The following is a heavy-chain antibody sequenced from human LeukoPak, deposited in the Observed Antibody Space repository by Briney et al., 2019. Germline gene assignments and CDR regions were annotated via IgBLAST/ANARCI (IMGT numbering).Heavy chain of an antibody. J-gene: IGHJ4*02. CDR1: GGSLSNTNW. D-gene: IGHD1-26*01. Sequence: SRTLSLTCDVSGGSLSNTNWWSWVRQPPGKGLEWIGEASLAGQTNYNPSLNGRATMSLDEPRNQFSLNLTSVTPAATPIYNCSRESGAFCPFGYWGQGTLVIVPS. CDR3: SRESGAFCPFGY. CDR2: ASLAGQT. V-gene: IGHV4-4*02.